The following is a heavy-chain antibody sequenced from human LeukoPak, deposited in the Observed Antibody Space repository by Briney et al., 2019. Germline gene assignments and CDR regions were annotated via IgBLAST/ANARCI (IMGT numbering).Heavy chain of an antibody. V-gene: IGHV3-21*01. CDR1: GFTFSSYS. CDR3: ARDGTGCSSTSCYYYYGMDV. CDR2: ISSSSSYI. D-gene: IGHD2-2*01. Sequence: GGSLRLSCAASGFTFSSYSMNWVRQAPGKGLKWVSSISSSSSYIYYADSVKGRFTISRDNAKNSLYLQMNSLRAEDTAVYYCARDGTGCSSTSCYYYYGMDVWGQGTTVTVS. J-gene: IGHJ6*02.